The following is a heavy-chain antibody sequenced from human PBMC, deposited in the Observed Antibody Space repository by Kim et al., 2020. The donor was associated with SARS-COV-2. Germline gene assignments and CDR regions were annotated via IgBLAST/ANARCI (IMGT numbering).Heavy chain of an antibody. J-gene: IGHJ4*02. D-gene: IGHD1-1*01. CDR3: ARDGRYKEGVVDY. CDR2: VSGYNGNT. Sequence: ASVKVSCKTSGYTFPSYGVSWVRQAPGQGLEWMGWVSGYNGNTNYAQRLQGRVTMTTDTSTSTAYMELRSLRSDDTAVYFCARDGRYKEGVVDYWGQGTLVTVSS. CDR1: GYTFPSYG. V-gene: IGHV1-18*01.